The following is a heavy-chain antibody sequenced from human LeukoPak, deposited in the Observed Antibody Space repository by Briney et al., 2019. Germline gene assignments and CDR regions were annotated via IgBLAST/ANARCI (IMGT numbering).Heavy chain of an antibody. CDR1: GFSFDDYA. V-gene: IGHV3-9*01. CDR2: ISWNSGSM. Sequence: SLRLSCAVSGFSFDDYAMHSVRHAPGKGLEWVSGISWNSGSMGYAESVKGRFTISRDKAKNSLYLQMNSLRAEDTALYYCATSSREGEDSSGWASFDYWGQGTLVTVSS. CDR3: ATSSREGEDSSGWASFDY. J-gene: IGHJ4*02. D-gene: IGHD6-19*01.